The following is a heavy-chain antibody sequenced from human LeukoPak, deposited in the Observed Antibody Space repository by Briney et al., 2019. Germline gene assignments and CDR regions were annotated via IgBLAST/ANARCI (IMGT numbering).Heavy chain of an antibody. CDR1: GYTFTSYG. CDR2: ISAYNGNT. V-gene: IGHV1-18*01. CDR3: ARYYYDSSGYPGWFDP. J-gene: IGHJ5*02. D-gene: IGHD3-22*01. Sequence: ASVKVSCKASGYTFTSYGISWVRRAPGQGLEWMGWISAYNGNTNYAQKLQGRVTMTTDTSTSTAYMELRSLRSDDTAVYYCARYYYDSSGYPGWFDPWGQGTLVTVSS.